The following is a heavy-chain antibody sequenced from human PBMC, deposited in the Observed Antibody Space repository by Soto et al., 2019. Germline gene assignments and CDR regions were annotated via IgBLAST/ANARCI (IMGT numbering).Heavy chain of an antibody. J-gene: IGHJ5*02. Sequence: QVQLVQSGAEVKKPGASVKVSCKASGYTFTSYDINWVRQATGQGLEWMGWMNPNSGNTGYAQKFQGRVTMTSNTSISTAYMELSRLRSEDTAVYYCARARGSGYYYVGWFDPWGQGTLVTVSS. D-gene: IGHD3-22*01. CDR1: GYTFTSYD. V-gene: IGHV1-8*01. CDR3: ARARGSGYYYVGWFDP. CDR2: MNPNSGNT.